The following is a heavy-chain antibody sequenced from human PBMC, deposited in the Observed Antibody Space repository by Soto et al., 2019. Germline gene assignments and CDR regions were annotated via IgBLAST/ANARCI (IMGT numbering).Heavy chain of an antibody. Sequence: GGSLRLSCAASGFTVSSYSMNWVRQAPGKGLEWVSSISSSSSYIYYADSVKGRFTISRDNAKNSLYLQMNSLRAEDTAVYYCARDILTGYYARRPQIHFDYWGQGTLVTVSS. CDR1: GFTVSSYS. CDR3: ARDILTGYYARRPQIHFDY. V-gene: IGHV3-21*01. J-gene: IGHJ4*02. D-gene: IGHD3-9*01. CDR2: ISSSSSYI.